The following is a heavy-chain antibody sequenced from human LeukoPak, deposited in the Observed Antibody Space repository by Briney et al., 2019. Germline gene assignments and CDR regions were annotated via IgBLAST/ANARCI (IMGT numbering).Heavy chain of an antibody. CDR1: GFTFSSYA. J-gene: IGHJ4*02. CDR2: ISGSSSYI. CDR3: TKEDYGDYSSRPHVDY. D-gene: IGHD4-17*01. V-gene: IGHV3-21*01. Sequence: GGSLRLSCAASGFTFSSYAMSWVRQPPGKGLEWVSSISGSSSYIYYADSLQGRFTISRDNAKKSLYLQMNSLRAEDTAVYYCTKEDYGDYSSRPHVDYWGQGILVTVSS.